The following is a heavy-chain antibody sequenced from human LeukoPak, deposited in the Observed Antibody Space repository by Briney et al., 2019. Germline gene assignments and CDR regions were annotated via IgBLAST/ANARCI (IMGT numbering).Heavy chain of an antibody. Sequence: GASVKVSCKASGYTFTGHYMHWVRQAPGQGLEWMGWINPNSGGTNYAQKFQGRVTMTRDTSISTAYMELSRLRSDDTAVYYCAREFSEVRYMDVWGKGTTVTISS. J-gene: IGHJ6*03. V-gene: IGHV1-2*02. D-gene: IGHD3-10*01. CDR2: INPNSGGT. CDR1: GYTFTGHY. CDR3: AREFSEVRYMDV.